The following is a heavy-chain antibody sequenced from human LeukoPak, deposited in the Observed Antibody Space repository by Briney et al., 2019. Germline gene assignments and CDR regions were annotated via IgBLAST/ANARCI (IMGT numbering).Heavy chain of an antibody. V-gene: IGHV3-7*01. CDR1: GFTFSNYW. J-gene: IGHJ6*04. CDR3: AELGITMIGGV. D-gene: IGHD3-10*02. Sequence: GSLRLSCAASGFTFSNYWMSWVRQAPGKGPEWVASIKQDGSEKSYVDSEKGRFTISRDNARTSLYLQMNSLRAEDTAVYYCAELGITMIGGVWGKGTTVTISS. CDR2: IKQDGSEK.